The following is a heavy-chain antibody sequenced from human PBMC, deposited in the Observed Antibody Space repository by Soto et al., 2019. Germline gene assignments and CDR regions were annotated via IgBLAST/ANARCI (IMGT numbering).Heavy chain of an antibody. CDR1: GFTFSTAW. D-gene: IGHD3-10*01. V-gene: IGHV3-15*01. J-gene: IGHJ5*02. Sequence: EVQLVESGGGLVKPGESLRLSCAASGFTFSTAWMTCARQAPGRGLEWVARIKTTSDGGTIHYAAPVKGRFTISRDDSKDTVFLQMNSLKIEDTALYYCIRDPYGSTWGQGTLVTVSS. CDR2: IKTTSDGGTI. CDR3: IRDPYGST.